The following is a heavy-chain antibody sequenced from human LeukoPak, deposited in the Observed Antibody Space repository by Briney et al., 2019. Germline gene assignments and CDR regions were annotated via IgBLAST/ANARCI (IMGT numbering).Heavy chain of an antibody. CDR2: IYYSGST. J-gene: IGHJ5*02. CDR3: ARDYSSSWYGWFDP. V-gene: IGHV4-30-4*08. Sequence: PSQTLSLTCTVSGGSISSGDYYWSWIRQPPGKGLEWIGYIYYSGSTYYNPSLKSRVTISVDTSKNQFSLKLSSVTAADTAVYYCARDYSSSWYGWFDPWGQGTLVTVSS. D-gene: IGHD6-13*01. CDR1: GGSISSGDYY.